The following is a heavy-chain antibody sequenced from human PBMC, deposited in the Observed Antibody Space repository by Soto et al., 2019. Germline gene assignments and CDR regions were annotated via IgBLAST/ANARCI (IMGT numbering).Heavy chain of an antibody. CDR1: GFTFSSYG. J-gene: IGHJ6*02. Sequence: PGGSLRLSCAASGFTFSSYGMHWVRQAPGKGLEWMAVISYDGSNKYYADSVKGRFTISRVNCKNTLYLQMNSLKSEVTAVYYCAEDFTGYCSGGSWYSSPPQLYCSYGMDAWGQGTTVTVSS. CDR2: ISYDGSNK. CDR3: AEDFTGYCSGGSWYSSPPQLYCSYGMDA. D-gene: IGHD2-15*01. V-gene: IGHV3-30*18.